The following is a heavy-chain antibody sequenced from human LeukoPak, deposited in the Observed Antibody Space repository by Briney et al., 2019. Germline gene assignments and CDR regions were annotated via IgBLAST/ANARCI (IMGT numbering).Heavy chain of an antibody. D-gene: IGHD5-12*01. J-gene: IGHJ4*02. V-gene: IGHV1-18*01. Sequence: GASVKVSCKASGYTFTSYDINWVRQATGQGLEWMGWMNPNSGNTNYAQKLQGRVTMTTDTSASTAYMELRSLRSDDTAVYYCARDGANSGYDYEPKFDYWGQGTLVTVSS. CDR2: MNPNSGNT. CDR1: GYTFTSYD. CDR3: ARDGANSGYDYEPKFDY.